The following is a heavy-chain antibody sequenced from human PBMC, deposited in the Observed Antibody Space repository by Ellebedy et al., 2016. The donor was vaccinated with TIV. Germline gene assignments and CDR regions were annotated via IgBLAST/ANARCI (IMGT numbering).Heavy chain of an antibody. V-gene: IGHV3-23*01. CDR1: GFTFSSYA. Sequence: GESLKISCAASGFTFSSYAMSWVRQAPGKGLEWVAAISGGGGTTFYADSVKGRFTISRDNSKDTLFLQMNSLSAGDTAVYYCAREGDTAMVHGLDVWGQGTAVTVSS. CDR3: AREGDTAMVHGLDV. J-gene: IGHJ6*02. CDR2: ISGGGGTT. D-gene: IGHD5-18*01.